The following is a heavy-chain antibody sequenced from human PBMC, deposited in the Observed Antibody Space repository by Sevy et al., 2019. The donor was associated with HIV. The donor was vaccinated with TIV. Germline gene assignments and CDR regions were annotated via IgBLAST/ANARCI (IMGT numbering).Heavy chain of an antibody. D-gene: IGHD3-3*01. CDR3: ARDRMIFGGQGGMDV. J-gene: IGHJ6*02. Sequence: ASVKVSCKASGYSFTAYYMHWVRQAPGHGLEWMGWINPNSGDTEYAQKFQGWVTMTTDTSINTAYMELSRLRSDETAVFYCARDRMIFGGQGGMDVWGQGTTVTVSS. CDR2: INPNSGDT. V-gene: IGHV1-2*04. CDR1: GYSFTAYY.